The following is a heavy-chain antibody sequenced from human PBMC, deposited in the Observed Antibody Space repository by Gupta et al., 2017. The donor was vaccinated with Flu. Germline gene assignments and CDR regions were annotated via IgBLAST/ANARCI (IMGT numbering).Heavy chain of an antibody. Sequence: MSWVRQAPGKGLEWVSAISGSGGSTYYADSVKGRFTISRDNAKNTLYLQMNSLRAEDTAVYYCAKDHLKVTTSPDYYGRDVWGQGTTVTVS. J-gene: IGHJ6*01. CDR3: AKDHLKVTTSPDYYGRDV. D-gene: IGHD4-17*01. V-gene: IGHV3-23*01. CDR2: ISGSGGST.